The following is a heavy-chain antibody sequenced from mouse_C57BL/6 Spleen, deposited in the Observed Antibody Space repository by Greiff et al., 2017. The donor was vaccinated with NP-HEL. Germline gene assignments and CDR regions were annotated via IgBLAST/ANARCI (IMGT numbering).Heavy chain of an antibody. D-gene: IGHD2-4*01. CDR2: INPGSGGT. V-gene: IGHV1-54*01. Sequence: VQLQQSGAELVRPGTSVKVSCKASGYAFTNYLIEWVKQRPGQGLEWIGVINPGSGGTNYNEEFKGKATLTADKSSSTAYMQLSSLTSEDSAVYFCARGGHYEYWGQGTSVTVSS. CDR3: ARGGHYEY. J-gene: IGHJ4*01. CDR1: GYAFTNYL.